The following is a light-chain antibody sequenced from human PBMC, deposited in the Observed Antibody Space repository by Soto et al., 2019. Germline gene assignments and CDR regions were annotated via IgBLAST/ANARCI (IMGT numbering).Light chain of an antibody. CDR2: DVS. Sequence: IVLTQSPATLSLSPGQRATLSCRASQNISSYLIWYQQKPGQAPRLLIYDVSNRATGIPARFSGSVSGTDFTLSISSLEPEGFAVYYCQQRSNWPRTFGQGTKVEIK. CDR3: QQRSNWPRT. V-gene: IGKV3-11*01. CDR1: QNISSY. J-gene: IGKJ1*01.